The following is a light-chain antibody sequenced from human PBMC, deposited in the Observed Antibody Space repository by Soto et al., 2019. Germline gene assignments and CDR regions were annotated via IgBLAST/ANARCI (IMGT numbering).Light chain of an antibody. CDR3: QQYDNLLIT. J-gene: IGKJ5*01. CDR2: DAS. CDR1: QDISNY. Sequence: DIQMTQSPSSLSASVGDRVTITCQASQDISNYLNWYQQKPGKAPKLLIYDASNLETGVPSRFSGSGSGTDFTFTISSLQPEAIATYYCQQYDNLLITFGQGTRLEIK. V-gene: IGKV1-33*01.